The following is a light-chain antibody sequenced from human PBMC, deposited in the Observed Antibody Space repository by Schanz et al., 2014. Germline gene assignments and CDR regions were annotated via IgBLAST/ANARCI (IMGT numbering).Light chain of an antibody. CDR2: GAS. Sequence: EIVMTQSPATLSVSPGERGTLSCRASQTVSNNLAWYQQKPGQTPRLLIYGASTRATGIPAKFSGSASGTDFTLTINSVEPEDFAVYYCQHYGTSPGTFGRGTKVEIK. CDR1: QTVSNN. J-gene: IGKJ1*01. V-gene: IGKV3-15*01. CDR3: QHYGTSPGT.